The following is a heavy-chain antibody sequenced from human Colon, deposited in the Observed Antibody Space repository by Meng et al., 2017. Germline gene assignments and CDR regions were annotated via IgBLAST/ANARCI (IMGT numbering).Heavy chain of an antibody. CDR3: AIGATSSGNYNGDF. CDR1: GFPFSDYW. Sequence: GGSLRLSCSASGFPFSDYWMAWVRQAPGKGLEWVSKIEKAGSERYYVDSVKCRFTISRDNAKNSIYLQMNSLRAEDTAVEYCAIGATSSGNYNGDFWGQGTLVTVSS. CDR2: IEKAGSER. V-gene: IGHV3-7*01. D-gene: IGHD1-26*01. J-gene: IGHJ4*02.